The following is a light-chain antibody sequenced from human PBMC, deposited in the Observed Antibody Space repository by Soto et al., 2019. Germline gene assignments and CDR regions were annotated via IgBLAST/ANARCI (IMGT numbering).Light chain of an antibody. V-gene: IGKV1-9*01. J-gene: IGKJ4*01. Sequence: DIQLTRSPSFLSASGGDTVTITCRASQDISTSLAWYQQQPGMAPKLLIYAASTLHSGVPSRFSGSGSGTEFTLTVSGLQPEDFATYSCQQVNGYPFTFGGGTKVEI. CDR3: QQVNGYPFT. CDR1: QDISTS. CDR2: AAS.